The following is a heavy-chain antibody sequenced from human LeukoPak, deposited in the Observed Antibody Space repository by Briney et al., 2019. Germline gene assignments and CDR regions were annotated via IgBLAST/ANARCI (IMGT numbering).Heavy chain of an antibody. CDR2: INPNSGDT. J-gene: IGHJ4*02. CDR3: ARDYCGGDCFPDY. D-gene: IGHD2-21*02. CDR1: GYTFTGYY. V-gene: IGHV1-2*06. Sequence: ASVTVSCKASGYTFTGYYVHWVRQAPGQGLEWMGRINPNSGDTNYAQKFQGRVTMTRDTSISTAYMKLSRLRSDDTAVYYCARDYCGGDCFPDYWGQGTLVTVSS.